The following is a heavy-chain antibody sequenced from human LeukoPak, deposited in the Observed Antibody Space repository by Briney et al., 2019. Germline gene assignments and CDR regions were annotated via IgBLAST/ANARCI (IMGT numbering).Heavy chain of an antibody. CDR1: GYTFTGYF. CDR2: INPNSGGT. Sequence: ASVKVSCKASGYTFTGYFVHWVRQAPGQGLEWMGWINPNSGGTNCAQKFQGRVTMTRDTSISTAYMELSRLRSDDTAVYYCARRYCSSTSCYYFDYWGQGTLVTVSS. V-gene: IGHV1-2*02. J-gene: IGHJ4*02. D-gene: IGHD2-2*01. CDR3: ARRYCSSTSCYYFDY.